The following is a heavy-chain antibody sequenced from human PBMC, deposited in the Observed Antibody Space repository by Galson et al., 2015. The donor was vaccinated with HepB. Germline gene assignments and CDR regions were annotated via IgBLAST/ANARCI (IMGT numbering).Heavy chain of an antibody. Sequence: QSGAEVKKPGESLRISCKGSGYSFTSYWISWVRQMPGKGLEWMGRIDPSDSYTNYSPSFQGHVTISADKSISTAYLQWSSLKASDTAMYYCASPVSSIAARINAFDIWGQGTMVTVSS. CDR3: ASPVSSIAARINAFDI. CDR2: IDPSDSYT. CDR1: GYSFTSYW. J-gene: IGHJ3*02. D-gene: IGHD6-6*01. V-gene: IGHV5-10-1*01.